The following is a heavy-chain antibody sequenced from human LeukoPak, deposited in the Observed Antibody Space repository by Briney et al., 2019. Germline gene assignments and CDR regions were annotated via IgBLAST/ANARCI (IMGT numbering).Heavy chain of an antibody. J-gene: IGHJ4*02. Sequence: GGSLRLSCAASGFTFSSYAMSWVRQAPGKGLEWVSAISGSGGSTYYADSVKGRFTISRDNSKNTLYLQMNSVRAEDTAVYYCAKIVDSSGYYRRYFDYWGQGTLVTVSS. CDR2: ISGSGGST. CDR1: GFTFSSYA. CDR3: AKIVDSSGYYRRYFDY. V-gene: IGHV3-23*01. D-gene: IGHD3-22*01.